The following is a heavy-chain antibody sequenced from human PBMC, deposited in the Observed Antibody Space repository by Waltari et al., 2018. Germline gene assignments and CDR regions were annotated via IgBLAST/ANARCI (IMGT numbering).Heavy chain of an antibody. J-gene: IGHJ6*02. Sequence: EVQVVESGGGLVQPGGSLRLSCSASGLTFRNHAMPWARQVPGKGLEYVSGISQNGDGTHYADSVKGRFTISRDNSKNTLYLQMSSLRTEDTAVYYCVNDFWSDHSMGVWGQGTTVTVSS. CDR1: GLTFRNHA. D-gene: IGHD3-3*01. V-gene: IGHV3-64D*06. CDR3: VNDFWSDHSMGV. CDR2: ISQNGDGT.